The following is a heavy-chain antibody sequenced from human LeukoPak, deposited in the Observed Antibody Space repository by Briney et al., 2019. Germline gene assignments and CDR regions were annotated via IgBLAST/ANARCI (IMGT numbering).Heavy chain of an antibody. V-gene: IGHV4-4*09. Sequence: SETLSLTCTVSGGSISSYYWSWIRQPPGKGLEWIGYIYTSGSTNYNPSLRSRVTISVDTSKNQFSLQLNSLTPEDTAVYYCARERYSGYDFRSSGLYGLDYWGQGTLVTVST. D-gene: IGHD5-12*01. CDR2: IYTSGST. J-gene: IGHJ4*02. CDR3: ARERYSGYDFRSSGLYGLDY. CDR1: GGSISSYY.